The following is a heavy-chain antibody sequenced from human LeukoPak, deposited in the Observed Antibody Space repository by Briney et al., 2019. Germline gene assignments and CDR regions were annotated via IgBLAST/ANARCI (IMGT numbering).Heavy chain of an antibody. CDR1: GFSVSGNY. Sequence: GGSLRLSCAVSGFSVSGNYMNWVRQAPGKGLEWVSVLYSGGFTNYADSVKGRFTISRDNSKNMVYLQMNSLRAEDTAVYYCAKDLAVAALSGGQGTLVTVSS. V-gene: IGHV3-53*05. D-gene: IGHD2-15*01. CDR3: AKDLAVAALS. CDR2: LYSGGFT. J-gene: IGHJ4*02.